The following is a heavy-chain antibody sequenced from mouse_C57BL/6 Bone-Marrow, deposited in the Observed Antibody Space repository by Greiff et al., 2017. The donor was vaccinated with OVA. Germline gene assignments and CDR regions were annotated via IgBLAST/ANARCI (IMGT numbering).Heavy chain of an antibody. CDR1: GYAFSSSW. J-gene: IGHJ2*01. V-gene: IGHV1-82*01. CDR3: ARERDSSGLYYFDY. Sequence: QVQLKQSGPELVKPGASVKISCKASGYAFSSSWMNWVKQRPGKGLEWIGRIYPGDGDTNYNGKFKGKATLTADKSSSTAYMQLSSLTSEDSAVYFCARERDSSGLYYFDYWGQGTTLTVSS. D-gene: IGHD3-2*02. CDR2: IYPGDGDT.